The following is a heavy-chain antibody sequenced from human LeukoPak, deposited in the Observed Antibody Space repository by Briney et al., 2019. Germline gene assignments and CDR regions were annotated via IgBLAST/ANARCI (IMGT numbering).Heavy chain of an antibody. Sequence: GGSLRLSCAASGFTFNNYAMSWVRQAPGKGLEWVSAISAGGGGTYYADSVEGRFTISRDNSKKKVFLQMNSLRADDTAVYYCAKAGWYTAKTYATYDDAYDIWGRGTMVTVSS. J-gene: IGHJ3*02. CDR2: ISAGGGGT. D-gene: IGHD1-14*01. CDR3: AKAGWYTAKTYATYDDAYDI. CDR1: GFTFNNYA. V-gene: IGHV3-23*01.